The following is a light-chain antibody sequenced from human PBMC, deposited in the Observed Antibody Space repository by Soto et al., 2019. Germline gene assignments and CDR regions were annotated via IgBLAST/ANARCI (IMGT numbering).Light chain of an antibody. Sequence: DIQMTRSPSTLSASVGDRVTITCRASQSIDNWLAWYQQKPGKAPRLLIYDASRLESGVPSRFSASVSGTDFTLTITGLQPDDFATYYCQQYNSYYTFGQGTKVDIK. CDR2: DAS. V-gene: IGKV1-5*01. CDR1: QSIDNW. J-gene: IGKJ2*01. CDR3: QQYNSYYT.